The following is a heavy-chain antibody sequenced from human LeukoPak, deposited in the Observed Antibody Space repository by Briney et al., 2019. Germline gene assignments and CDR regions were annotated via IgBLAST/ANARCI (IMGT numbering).Heavy chain of an antibody. V-gene: IGHV4-4*07. J-gene: IGHJ5*02. CDR1: GGSISSYY. Sequence: SETLSLTCTVSGGSISSYYWSWIRQPAGKGLEWIGRIYTSGSTNYNPSLKSRVTMSVDTSKSQFSLKLSSVTAADTAVYYCARQSPYSSSWSGWFDPWGQGTLVTVSS. CDR2: IYTSGST. CDR3: ARQSPYSSSWSGWFDP. D-gene: IGHD6-13*01.